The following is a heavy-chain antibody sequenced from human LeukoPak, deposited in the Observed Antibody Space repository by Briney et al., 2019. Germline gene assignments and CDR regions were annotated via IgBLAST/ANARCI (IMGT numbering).Heavy chain of an antibody. CDR3: ARDPNAAYSSSWHYYMDV. CDR1: GFTFSDYY. J-gene: IGHJ6*03. D-gene: IGHD6-13*01. Sequence: GGSLRLSCAASGFTFSDYYMSWIRQAPGKGLEWVSYISSSGSTIYYADSVKGRFTIPRDNAKNSLYLQMNSLRAEDTAVYYCARDPNAAYSSSWHYYMDVWGKGTTVTVSS. CDR2: ISSSGSTI. V-gene: IGHV3-11*01.